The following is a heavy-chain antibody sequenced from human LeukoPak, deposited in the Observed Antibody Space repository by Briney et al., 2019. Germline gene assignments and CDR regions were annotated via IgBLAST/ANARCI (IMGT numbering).Heavy chain of an antibody. D-gene: IGHD6-19*01. CDR3: ASNKGQWLFSD. CDR2: IYYSGNT. Sequence: SETLSLTCTVSGGSIGSGSYSWGWFRQPPGRGLEWIGYIYYSGNTNYNPSLKSRVIISVDTSKNQFSLRLSSVTAADTAVYYCASNKGQWLFSDWGQGTLVTVSS. CDR1: GGSIGSGSYS. J-gene: IGHJ4*02. V-gene: IGHV4-61*05.